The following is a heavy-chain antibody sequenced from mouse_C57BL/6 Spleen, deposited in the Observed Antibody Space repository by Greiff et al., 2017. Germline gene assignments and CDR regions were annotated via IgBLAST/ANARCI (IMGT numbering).Heavy chain of an antibody. CDR3: ARGVYDGAMDY. J-gene: IGHJ4*01. Sequence: QVQLKESGAELAKPGASVKLSCKASGYTFTSYWMHWVKQRPGQGLEWIGYMNPSSGYTKYNQKFKDKATLTADKSSSTAYMQLSSLSYEGSAVYYCARGVYDGAMDYWSEEASQTDSS. CDR1: GYTFTSYW. D-gene: IGHD2-12*01. CDR2: MNPSSGYT. V-gene: IGHV1-7*01.